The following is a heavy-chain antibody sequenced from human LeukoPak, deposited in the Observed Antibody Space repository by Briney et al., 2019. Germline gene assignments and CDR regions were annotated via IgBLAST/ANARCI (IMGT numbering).Heavy chain of an antibody. CDR2: IISSGNTI. CDR3: ARGTSGWYRGFDY. Sequence: GGSLRLSCAASGFTFSDYYMSWIRQAPGKGLERVSYIISSGNTIYYADSVKGRFTISRDNAKNSLYLQMNSLRAEDTAVYYCARGTSGWYRGFDYWGQGTLVTVSS. J-gene: IGHJ4*02. CDR1: GFTFSDYY. V-gene: IGHV3-11*01. D-gene: IGHD6-19*01.